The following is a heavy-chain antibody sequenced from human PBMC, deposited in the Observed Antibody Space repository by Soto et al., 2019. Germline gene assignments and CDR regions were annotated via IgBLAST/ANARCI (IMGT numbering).Heavy chain of an antibody. CDR1: GYTFTSYD. D-gene: IGHD3-3*01. V-gene: IGHV1-8*01. J-gene: IGHJ5*02. Sequence: ASVKVSCKASGYTFTSYDINWVRQATGQGLEWMGWMSPNSGNTGYAQKFQGRVTMTRNTSISTAYMELSSLRSEDTAVYYCARGLYYDFWSGSNWFDPWGQGTLVTVSS. CDR3: ARGLYYDFWSGSNWFDP. CDR2: MSPNSGNT.